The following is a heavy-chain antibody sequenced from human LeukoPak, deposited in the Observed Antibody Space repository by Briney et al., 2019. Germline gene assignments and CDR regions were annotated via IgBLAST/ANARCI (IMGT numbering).Heavy chain of an antibody. CDR3: AIANYDFWSGYYPPDY. J-gene: IGHJ4*02. D-gene: IGHD3-3*01. CDR2: IIPILGIA. CDR1: GGTFSSYT. V-gene: IGHV1-69*02. Sequence: ASVKVSCKASGGTFSSYTISWVRQTPGQGLEWMGRIIPILGIANYAQKFQGSVTITADKSTSTAYMELSSLRSEDTAVYYCAIANYDFWSGYYPPDYWGQGTLVTVSS.